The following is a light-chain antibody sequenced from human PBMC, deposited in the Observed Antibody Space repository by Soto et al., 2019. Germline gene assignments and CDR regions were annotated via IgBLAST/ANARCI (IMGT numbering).Light chain of an antibody. Sequence: QSVLTQPASVSGSPGQSITISCSGTNSDVGSYKLVSWYQQHPGKAPKLMIYEDIKRPSGVSNRFSGSKSGNTASLTISGLQAEDEADYYCSSYTSSTTWVFGGGTKLTVL. J-gene: IGLJ3*02. CDR1: NSDVGSYKL. V-gene: IGLV2-14*02. CDR3: SSYTSSTTWV. CDR2: EDI.